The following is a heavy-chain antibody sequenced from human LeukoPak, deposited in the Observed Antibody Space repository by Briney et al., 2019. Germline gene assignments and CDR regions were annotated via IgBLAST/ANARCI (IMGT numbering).Heavy chain of an antibody. V-gene: IGHV4-30-4*08. D-gene: IGHD6-19*01. CDR3: ARGNEWLVDY. CDR1: GGSISSGDYY. Sequence: SETLSLTCTVSGGSISSGDYYWSWIRQPPGKGLEWIGYIYHSGSTYYNPSLKSRVTISVDTSKNQFSLKLSSVTAADTAVYYCARGNEWLVDYWGQGTLVTVSS. CDR2: IYHSGST. J-gene: IGHJ4*02.